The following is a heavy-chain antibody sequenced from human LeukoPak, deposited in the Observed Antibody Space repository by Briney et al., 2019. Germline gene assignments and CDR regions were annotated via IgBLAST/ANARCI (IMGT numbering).Heavy chain of an antibody. CDR3: ARDSGAAGTRPFDY. Sequence: GASVKVPCKASGYTFTSYGISWVRQAPGQGLEWMGWISAYNGNTNYAQKLQGRVTMTTDTSTSTAYMELRSLRSDDTAVYYCARDSGAAGTRPFDYWGQGTLVTVSS. J-gene: IGHJ4*02. D-gene: IGHD6-13*01. V-gene: IGHV1-18*04. CDR2: ISAYNGNT. CDR1: GYTFTSYG.